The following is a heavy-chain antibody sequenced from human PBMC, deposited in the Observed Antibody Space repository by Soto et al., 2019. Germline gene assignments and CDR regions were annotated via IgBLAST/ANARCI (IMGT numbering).Heavy chain of an antibody. D-gene: IGHD4-17*01. J-gene: IGHJ3*02. V-gene: IGHV3-33*01. CDR2: IWYDGSNK. CDR3: ARDGVDGDHDAFDI. CDR1: GFTFSRHG. Sequence: QEPLVESGGGVVQSGRSLRLSCAASGFTFSRHGMHWVRQATGKGLEWLAAIWYDGSNKYYADSVRGRFTISRDNSKNTLYLQLNSLRAEDTAVYHCARDGVDGDHDAFDIWGQGTLVIVSS.